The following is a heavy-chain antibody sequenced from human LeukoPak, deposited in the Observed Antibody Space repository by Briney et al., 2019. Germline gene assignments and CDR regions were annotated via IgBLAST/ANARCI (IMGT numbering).Heavy chain of an antibody. J-gene: IGHJ4*02. CDR1: GFTFSSYA. Sequence: GGSLRLSCAASGFTFSSYAMSWVRQAPGKGLEWVSAISGSGGSTYYADSVKGRFTISRDNSKNTLYLQMNSLRAEDTAVYYCAKGRYCSGGSRNDFDYWGQGTLVTVSS. CDR2: ISGSGGST. D-gene: IGHD2-15*01. V-gene: IGHV3-23*01. CDR3: AKGRYCSGGSRNDFDY.